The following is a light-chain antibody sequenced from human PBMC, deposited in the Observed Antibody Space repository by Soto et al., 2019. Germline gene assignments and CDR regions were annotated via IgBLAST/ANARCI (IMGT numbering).Light chain of an antibody. CDR3: QHYNSYSEA. V-gene: IGKV1D-16*01. J-gene: IGKJ1*01. Sequence: DIQMTQSPASLSSSLFDIVTITCRASQDIRTWLAWYQQQPGKAPKLLIYAASSLQSGVPSRFSGSGSGTEFTLTISSLQPDDFATYYCQHYNSYSEAFGQGTKVDIK. CDR1: QDIRTW. CDR2: AAS.